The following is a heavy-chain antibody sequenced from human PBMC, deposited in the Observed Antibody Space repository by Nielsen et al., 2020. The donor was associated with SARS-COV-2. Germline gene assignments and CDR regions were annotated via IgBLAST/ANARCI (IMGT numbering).Heavy chain of an antibody. J-gene: IGHJ4*02. CDR3: ARVNYDYVWGSYMDY. D-gene: IGHD3-16*01. Sequence: SETLSLTCAVYGGSFSGYYWSWIRQPPGKGLEWIGEINHSGSTNYNPSLKSRVTISVDTSKNQFSLKLSSVTAADTAVYYCARVNYDYVWGSYMDYWGQGTLVTVSS. V-gene: IGHV4-34*01. CDR2: INHSGST. CDR1: GGSFSGYY.